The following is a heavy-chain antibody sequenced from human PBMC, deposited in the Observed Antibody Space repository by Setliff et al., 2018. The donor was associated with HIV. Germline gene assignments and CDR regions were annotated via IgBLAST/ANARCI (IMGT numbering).Heavy chain of an antibody. Sequence: SETLSLTCTVSGGSISSGSYYWTWIRQPAGKGLEWIGRIYTSGSTNYNPSLKSRVTISVDTSKNQFSLRLNSVTAADTAVYYCARASVGATGLYAFEIWGQGTMVTVSS. CDR1: GGSISSGSYY. CDR2: IYTSGST. V-gene: IGHV4-61*02. D-gene: IGHD1-26*01. CDR3: ARASVGATGLYAFEI. J-gene: IGHJ3*02.